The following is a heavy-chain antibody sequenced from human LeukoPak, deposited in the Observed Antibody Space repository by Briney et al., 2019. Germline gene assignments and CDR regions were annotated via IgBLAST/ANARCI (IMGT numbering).Heavy chain of an antibody. V-gene: IGHV4-31*03. CDR2: IYYSGST. CDR3: ARITRVRGAEDYFDY. D-gene: IGHD3-10*01. Sequence: SETLSLTCTVSGGSISSGGYYWSWIRQHPGKGLEWIGYIYYSGSTYYNPSLKSRVTISVDTSKNQFSLKLSSVTAADTAVYYCARITRVRGAEDYFDYWGQGTLVTVSS. J-gene: IGHJ4*02. CDR1: GGSISSGGYY.